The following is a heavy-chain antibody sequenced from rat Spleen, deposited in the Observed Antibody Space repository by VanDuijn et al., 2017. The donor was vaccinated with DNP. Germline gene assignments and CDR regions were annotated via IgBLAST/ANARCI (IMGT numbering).Heavy chain of an antibody. V-gene: IGHV2S13*01. CDR3: NRNQGAD. CDR2: IWSGGNT. J-gene: IGHJ3*01. Sequence: QVQLKESGPGLVQPSQTLSLACTVSGFSLTSHHVHWVRQPPGKGLEWMGVIWSGGNTDYNSALKPRLSISRDTSKSQVFLTMNSLQTEDTGIYYCNRNQGADWGQGTLVTVSS. CDR1: GFSLTSHH.